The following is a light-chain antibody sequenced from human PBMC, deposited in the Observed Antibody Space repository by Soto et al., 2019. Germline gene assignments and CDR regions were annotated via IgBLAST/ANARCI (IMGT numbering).Light chain of an antibody. V-gene: IGKV1-39*01. Sequence: IQLTQSPSSLSASVGDSVTVTCRASQSINLYLNWYQQKPGKAPTLLIYGASTLQSGVPSRFSGGGSPTDFTLTISSLQTEDFATYYCQQSYRSPYTFGQGTKLEI. CDR1: QSINLY. CDR3: QQSYRSPYT. CDR2: GAS. J-gene: IGKJ2*01.